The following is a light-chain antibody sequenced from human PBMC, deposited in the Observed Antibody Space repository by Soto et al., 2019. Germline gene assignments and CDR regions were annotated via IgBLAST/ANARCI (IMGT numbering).Light chain of an antibody. V-gene: IGKV1-39*01. CDR2: AAS. CDR3: QQSYSTPLT. J-gene: IGKJ4*01. Sequence: DIQMTQSPSSLSASVGDRVTITCRASQSISSYLNWYQQKPGKAPKLLIYAASSLQSGVPSRFSGSGSGTDFTLTISSLQPEDFATYYCQQSYSTPLTFGGATTVEIK. CDR1: QSISSY.